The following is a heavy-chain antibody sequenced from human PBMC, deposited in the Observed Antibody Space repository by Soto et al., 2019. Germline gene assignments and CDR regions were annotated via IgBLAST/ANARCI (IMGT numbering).Heavy chain of an antibody. Sequence: GASVKVSCKTSEYTLTDNYIYWIRQAPGQGLEWMGWLNPNSGATDFAQRFQGRVTLTSDTSISTAYMELNRLTSDDTAVFYCARQSCGSTSCFYDYWGPGTLVTVSS. CDR2: LNPNSGAT. CDR1: EYTLTDNY. D-gene: IGHD2-2*01. CDR3: ARQSCGSTSCFYDY. J-gene: IGHJ4*02. V-gene: IGHV1-2*02.